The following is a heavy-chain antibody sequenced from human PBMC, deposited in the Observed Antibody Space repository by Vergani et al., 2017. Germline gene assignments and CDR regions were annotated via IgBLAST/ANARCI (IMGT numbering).Heavy chain of an antibody. D-gene: IGHD3-10*01. J-gene: IGHJ5*02. CDR2: IHYCENT. CDR1: FDSIRNLY. CDR3: GRVADFYGLGSRLLDL. Sequence: QVQLQESGPGLVKSSETLSLTCSVSFDSIRNLYCNWIRQPPGKGLEWIGSIHYCENTNYNPSLKTRVTISVDTSKNQFSLTLTSVTAADTAVYYCGRVADFYGLGSRLLDLWAQGILVTVSS. V-gene: IGHV4-59*11.